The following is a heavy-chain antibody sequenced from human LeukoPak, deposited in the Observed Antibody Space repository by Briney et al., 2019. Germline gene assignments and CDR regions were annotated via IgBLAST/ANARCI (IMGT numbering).Heavy chain of an antibody. CDR3: AKDAGSGRPDDFDY. V-gene: IGHV3-23*01. Sequence: GGSLSLSCAASGFTFNTYAMSWVCQAPGGGLEWVSTVSGSGDTTYYADSVRGRFTISRDNSKNTLYLQMNSLRAEDTAVYYCAKDAGSGRPDDFDYWGQGTLVTVSS. CDR2: VSGSGDTT. D-gene: IGHD3-10*01. CDR1: GFTFNTYA. J-gene: IGHJ4*02.